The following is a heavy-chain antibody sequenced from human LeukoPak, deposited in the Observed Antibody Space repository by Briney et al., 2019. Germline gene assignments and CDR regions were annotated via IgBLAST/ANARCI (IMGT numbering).Heavy chain of an antibody. CDR1: GGTFSSYA. CDR3: AREKDGSGSYYGFDY. J-gene: IGHJ4*02. Sequence: SVKVSCKASGGTFSSYAISWVRQAPGQGLEWMGGIIPVFGTANYAQKFQGRVTITADKSTSTAYMELSSLRSEDTAVYYCAREKDGSGSYYGFDYWGQGTLVTVSS. D-gene: IGHD3-10*01. V-gene: IGHV1-69*06. CDR2: IIPVFGTA.